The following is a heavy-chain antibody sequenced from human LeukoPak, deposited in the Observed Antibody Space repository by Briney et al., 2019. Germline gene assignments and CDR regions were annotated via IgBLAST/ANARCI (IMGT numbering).Heavy chain of an antibody. V-gene: IGHV3-15*01. J-gene: IGHJ4*02. CDR2: IKSKTDGGTT. CDR1: GFTFSSYA. CDR3: TTGPYYYDSSGYYYAGEDFDY. Sequence: GGSLRLSCAASGFTFSSYAMSWVRQAPGKGLEWVGRIKSKTDGGTTDYAAPVKGRFTISRDDSKNTLYLQMNSLKTEDTAVYYCTTGPYYYDSSGYYYAGEDFDYWGQGTLVTVSS. D-gene: IGHD3-22*01.